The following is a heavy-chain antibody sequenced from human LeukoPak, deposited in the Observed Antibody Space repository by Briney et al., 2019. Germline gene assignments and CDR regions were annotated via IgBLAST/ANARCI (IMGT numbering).Heavy chain of an antibody. CDR1: GGSFSGYY. J-gene: IGHJ4*02. CDR3: ARQPPFFGDYGGY. D-gene: IGHD4/OR15-4a*01. Sequence: PSETLSLTCAVYGGSFSGYYWGWIRQPPGKGLEWIGEINHSGSTNYNPSLKSRVTISVDTSKNQFSLKLSSVTAADTAVYYCARQPPFFGDYGGYWGQGTLVTVSS. CDR2: INHSGST. V-gene: IGHV4-34*01.